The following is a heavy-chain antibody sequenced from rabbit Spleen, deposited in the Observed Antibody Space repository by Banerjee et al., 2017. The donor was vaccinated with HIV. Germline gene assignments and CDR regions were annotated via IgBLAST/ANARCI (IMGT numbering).Heavy chain of an antibody. CDR1: GLDFSGDSY. Sequence: QLLEESGGDLVKPGASLTLTCKASGLDFSGDSYDSYMCWVRQAPGKGLEWIACIDIGSTGDAYYASWAKGRFTVAKASSTTVTLQVPSLTAADTATYLCARGGVGFHGYTYSTGLGFDLWGPGTLVTVS. CDR2: IDIGSTGDA. V-gene: IGHV1S40*01. J-gene: IGHJ4*01. D-gene: IGHD6-1*01. CDR3: ARGGVGFHGYTYSTGLGFDL.